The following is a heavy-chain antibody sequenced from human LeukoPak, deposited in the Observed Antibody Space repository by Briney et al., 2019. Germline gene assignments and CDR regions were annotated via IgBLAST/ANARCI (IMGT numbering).Heavy chain of an antibody. J-gene: IGHJ4*02. D-gene: IGHD3-3*01. CDR2: IYPGDSDT. CDR1: GYSFTSYW. Sequence: GESLKISCKGSGYSFTSYWIVWVRQMPGKGLEWMGIIYPGDSDTRYSPSFQGQVTISADKSISTAYLQWSSLKASDTAMYYCARRKRRYDFWSGYYAFDYWGQGTLVTVSS. CDR3: ARRKRRYDFWSGYYAFDY. V-gene: IGHV5-51*01.